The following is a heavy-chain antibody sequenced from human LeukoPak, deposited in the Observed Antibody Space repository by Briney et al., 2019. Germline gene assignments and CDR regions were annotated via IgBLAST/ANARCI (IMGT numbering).Heavy chain of an antibody. Sequence: SETLSLTCTVSGGSISSYYWSWIRQPPGKGLEWIGYIYYSGSTNYNPSPKSRVTISVDTSKNQFSLKLSSVTAADTAVYYCASSGIAAASSDYWGQGTLVTVSS. D-gene: IGHD6-13*01. CDR2: IYYSGST. J-gene: IGHJ4*02. CDR3: ASSGIAAASSDY. V-gene: IGHV4-59*08. CDR1: GGSISSYY.